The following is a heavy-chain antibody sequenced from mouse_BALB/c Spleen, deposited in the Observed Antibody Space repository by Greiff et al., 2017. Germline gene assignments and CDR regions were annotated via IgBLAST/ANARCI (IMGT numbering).Heavy chain of an antibody. V-gene: IGHV3-8*02. J-gene: IGHJ4*01. CDR1: GDSITSGY. CDR3: ARRTYGRGYAMDY. CDR2: ISYSGST. Sequence: EVKLVESGPSLVKPSQTLSLTCSVTGDSITSGYWNWIRKFPGNKLEYMGYISYSGSTYYNPSLKSRISITRDTSKNQYYLQLNSVTTEDTATYYCARRTYGRGYAMDYWGQGTSVTVSS. D-gene: IGHD1-2*01.